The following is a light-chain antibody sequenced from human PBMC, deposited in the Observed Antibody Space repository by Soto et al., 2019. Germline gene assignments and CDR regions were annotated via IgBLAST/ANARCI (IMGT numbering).Light chain of an antibody. Sequence: DILMTQSPSSLSASVGDRVTITCRASQSINNYLHWYQQKPGKAPKLLIYAASSLQSGVPSRFSGSGSGTDFTLTISSLQPEDFATYYCQQANSFLALTFGGGTKVDIK. CDR3: QQANSFLALT. V-gene: IGKV1-12*01. J-gene: IGKJ4*01. CDR2: AAS. CDR1: QSINNY.